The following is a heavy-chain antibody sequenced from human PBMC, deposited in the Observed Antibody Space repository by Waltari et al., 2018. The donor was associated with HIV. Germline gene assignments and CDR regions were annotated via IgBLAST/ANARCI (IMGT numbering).Heavy chain of an antibody. D-gene: IGHD6-19*01. CDR3: VIRDIEVAATSTS. J-gene: IGHJ4*02. CDR2: ILYDGIQT. CDR1: GFNFWVYG. Sequence: VQLVESGGGVVQPGTSLRLSCAASGFNFWVYGMNWVRPAPGKGLEWLERILYDGIQTYEADSGEGRFIISRDNSKDTLHLQMNDLRTEDTAVYYCVIRDIEVAATSTSWGQGTRVTVAS. V-gene: IGHV3-30*03.